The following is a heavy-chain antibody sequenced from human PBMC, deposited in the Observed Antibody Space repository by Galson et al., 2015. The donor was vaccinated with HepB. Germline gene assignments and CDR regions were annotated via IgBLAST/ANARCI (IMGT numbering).Heavy chain of an antibody. D-gene: IGHD3-16*01. V-gene: IGHV3-30*18. Sequence: SLRLSCAASGFTFSSYGMHWVRQAPGKGLEWVAVISYDGSNKYYADSVKGRFTISRDNSMDTLYLQMNSLRAEDTAVYYCAKDIGGGSDYRGQGTLVTVSS. CDR3: AKDIGGGSDY. CDR2: ISYDGSNK. J-gene: IGHJ4*02. CDR1: GFTFSSYG.